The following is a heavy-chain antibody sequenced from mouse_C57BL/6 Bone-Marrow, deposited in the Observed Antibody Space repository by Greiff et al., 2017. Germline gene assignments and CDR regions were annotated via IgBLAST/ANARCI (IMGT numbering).Heavy chain of an antibody. CDR2: IYPRSGNT. J-gene: IGHJ2*01. CDR3: ARQYYGSHDD. Sequence: VQLQQSGAELARPGASVKLSCKASGYTFTSYGISWVKQRTGQGLEWIGEIYPRSGNTYYNEKFKGKATMTADKSSSTAYMELRSLTSEDSAVXFCARQYYGSHDDWGQGTTLTVSS. CDR1: GYTFTSYG. D-gene: IGHD1-1*01. V-gene: IGHV1-81*01.